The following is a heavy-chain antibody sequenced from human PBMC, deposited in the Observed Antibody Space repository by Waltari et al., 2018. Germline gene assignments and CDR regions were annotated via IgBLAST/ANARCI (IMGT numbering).Heavy chain of an antibody. CDR3: AGAGDPIKWELPSNAFDI. V-gene: IGHV1-69-2*01. CDR2: VDPEDGET. D-gene: IGHD1-26*01. Sequence: EVQLVQSGAEVKKPGATVKISCKASGYTFTDYYMHWVQQAPGKGLEWMGRVDPEDGETIYAEKFQGRVTITADTSTDTAYMELSSLRSEDTAVYYCAGAGDPIKWELPSNAFDIWGQGTMVTVSS. CDR1: GYTFTDYY. J-gene: IGHJ3*02.